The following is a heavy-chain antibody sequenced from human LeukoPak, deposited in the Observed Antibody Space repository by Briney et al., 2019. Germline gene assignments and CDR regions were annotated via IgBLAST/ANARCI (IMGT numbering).Heavy chain of an antibody. CDR1: GGSVSSGSYY. V-gene: IGHV4-61*01. CDR3: ARAAADRFDP. D-gene: IGHD6-13*01. J-gene: IGHJ5*02. Sequence: SETLSLTCTVSGGSVSSGSYYWSWIRQPPGKGLEWIGYIYYSGSTNYNPSLKSRVTISVDTSKNQFSLKLSSVTATDTAVYYCARAAADRFDPWGQGTLVTVSS. CDR2: IYYSGST.